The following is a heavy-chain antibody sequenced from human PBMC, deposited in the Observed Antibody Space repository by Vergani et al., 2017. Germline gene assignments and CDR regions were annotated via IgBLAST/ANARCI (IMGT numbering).Heavy chain of an antibody. D-gene: IGHD1-26*01. CDR1: GYTFTSYY. CDR3: ASSTIADDAFDI. Sequence: QVQLVQSGAEVKKPGASVKVSCKASGYTFTSYYMHWVRQAPGQGLEWMGIINPSGGSTSYAQKFQGRVTISVDTSKNQFSLKLSSVTAADTAVYYCASSTIADDAFDIWGQGTMVTVSS. J-gene: IGHJ3*02. CDR2: INPSGGST. V-gene: IGHV1-46*01.